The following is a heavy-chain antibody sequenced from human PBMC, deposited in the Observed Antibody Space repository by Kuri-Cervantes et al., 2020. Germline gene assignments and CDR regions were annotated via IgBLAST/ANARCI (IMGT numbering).Heavy chain of an antibody. Sequence: GGSLRLSCAASGFSFNDYAMHWVRQAPGKGLQWVSGISWNSGGIGHADSVKGRFTISRDNAKNSLYLQMNSLRAEDTALYYCAKDLTYRSSSGFDYWGQGTLVTVSS. V-gene: IGHV3-9*01. CDR1: GFSFNDYA. CDR3: AKDLTYRSSSGFDY. D-gene: IGHD6-6*01. J-gene: IGHJ4*02. CDR2: ISWNSGGI.